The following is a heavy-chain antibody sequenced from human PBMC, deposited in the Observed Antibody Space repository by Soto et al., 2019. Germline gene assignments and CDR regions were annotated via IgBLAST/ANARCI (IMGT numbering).Heavy chain of an antibody. CDR2: IXYXGXP. CDR1: GGSISSGYYY. CDR3: ASSSLYGMDV. Sequence: SEARSLTCSVSGGSISSGYYYWSWIRQPPGKXLGWXXXIXYXGXPXXXXSLKSRLIISIDTSKNQFSLKVGSVTAADTAVYYCASSSLYGMDVWGQGTTVTVSS. V-gene: IGHV4-30-4*01. J-gene: IGHJ6*02.